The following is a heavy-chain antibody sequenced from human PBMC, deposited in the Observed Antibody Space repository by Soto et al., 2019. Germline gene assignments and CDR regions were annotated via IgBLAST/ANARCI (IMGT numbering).Heavy chain of an antibody. CDR3: ARDGPAYCGGDCYFTDY. CDR1: GFTFSSYS. J-gene: IGHJ4*02. Sequence: GGSLRLSCAASGFTFSSYSMNWVRQAPGKGLEWVSSISSSSSYIYYADSVKGRFTISRDNAKNSLYLQMNSLRAEDTAVYYCARDGPAYCGGDCYFTDYWGQGTLVTVSS. D-gene: IGHD2-21*01. CDR2: ISSSSSYI. V-gene: IGHV3-21*01.